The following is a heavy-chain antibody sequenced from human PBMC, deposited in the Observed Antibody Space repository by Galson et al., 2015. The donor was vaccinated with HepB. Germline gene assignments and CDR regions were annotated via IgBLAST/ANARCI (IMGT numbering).Heavy chain of an antibody. CDR1: GDSVPRNSGA. J-gene: IGHJ3*02. Sequence: CAISGDSVPRNSGAWNWIRQSPSRGLEWLGRTYYRSKWYNDYAVSVESRITINADTSKNQFSLQLNSVTPEDTAVYYCAREPHAFDIWGQGTMVTVSS. V-gene: IGHV6-1*01. CDR3: AREPHAFDI. CDR2: TYYRSKWYN.